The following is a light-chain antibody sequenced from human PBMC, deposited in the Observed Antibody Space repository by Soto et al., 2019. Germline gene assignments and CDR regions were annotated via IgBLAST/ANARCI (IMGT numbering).Light chain of an antibody. V-gene: IGLV2-14*01. CDR1: SSDVGAYNY. J-gene: IGLJ1*01. Sequence: QSVLTQPASVSGPPGHSITISCTGTSSDVGAYNYDSWYQQYPGEAPKVIIYDVSHRPAGVSNRFSGSKSGNTASLTISGLQTQDEADYYCSSYTSATTYVFGTGTKVTVL. CDR3: SSYTSATTYV. CDR2: DVS.